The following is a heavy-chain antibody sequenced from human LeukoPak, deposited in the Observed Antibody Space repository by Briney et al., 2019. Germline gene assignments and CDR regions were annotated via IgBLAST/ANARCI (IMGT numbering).Heavy chain of an antibody. CDR3: ARRGLGATGSDY. V-gene: IGHV4-39*01. D-gene: IGHD1-26*01. J-gene: IGHJ4*02. CDR2: IYSSGST. CDR1: GDSISRGSYY. Sequence: KASETLSLTCTVSGDSISRGSYYWDWTRQPPGKGLDWIGSIYSSGSTYYSPSLKSRVTISVETSSNQFSLKLSSVTAADMAVYYCARRGLGATGSDYWGQGTLVTVSS.